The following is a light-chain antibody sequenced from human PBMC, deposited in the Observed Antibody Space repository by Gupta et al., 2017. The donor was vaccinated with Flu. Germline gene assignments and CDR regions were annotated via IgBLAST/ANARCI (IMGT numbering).Light chain of an antibody. Sequence: QSPLPHPASASGSPGQQSTISCPATTSDVGGYNSVSWYQQRPGTAPKLIIYDVSNRPSGISNRFSGSKSGNTASLTISGLQAEDEADYYCSSYTSGSTLVVAFGGGTKLTVL. CDR2: DVS. J-gene: IGLJ2*01. V-gene: IGLV2-14*01. CDR1: TSDVGGYNS. CDR3: SSYTSGSTLVVA.